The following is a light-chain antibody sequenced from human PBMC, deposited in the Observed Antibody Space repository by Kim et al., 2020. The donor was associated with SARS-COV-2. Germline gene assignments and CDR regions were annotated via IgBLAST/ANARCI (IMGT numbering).Light chain of an antibody. CDR1: QSISTW. V-gene: IGKV1-5*03. CDR3: QQFSSYSYS. J-gene: IGKJ2*03. CDR2: KAS. Sequence: DIQMTQSPSTLSASVGDRVTITCRASQSISTWLAWYQQKPRKAPKLLIYKASTLESGVPSRFSGSGSGTEFTLTISSLQPDDFATYYCQQFSSYSYSFGQGTKLEI.